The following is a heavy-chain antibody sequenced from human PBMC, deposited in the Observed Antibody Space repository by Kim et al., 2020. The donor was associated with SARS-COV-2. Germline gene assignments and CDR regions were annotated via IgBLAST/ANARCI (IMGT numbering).Heavy chain of an antibody. D-gene: IGHD3-10*01. CDR2: ISAYNGNT. CDR1: GYTFTSYG. J-gene: IGHJ6*02. Sequence: ASVKVSCKASGYTFTSYGISWVRQAPGQGLEWMGWISAYNGNTNYAQKLQGRVTMTTDTSTSTAYMELRSLRSDDTAVYYCARAGLWFGELLLVTYYGMDVWGQGTTVTVSS. CDR3: ARAGLWFGELLLVTYYGMDV. V-gene: IGHV1-18*01.